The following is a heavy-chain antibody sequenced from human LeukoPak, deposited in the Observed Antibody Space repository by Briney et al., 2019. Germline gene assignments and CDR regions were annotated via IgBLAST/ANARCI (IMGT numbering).Heavy chain of an antibody. D-gene: IGHD4-17*01. CDR2: IYYSGST. V-gene: IGHV4-30-4*01. J-gene: IGHJ4*02. Sequence: SETLSLTCTVSGGSISSGDYYWSWIRQPPGKGLEWIGYIYYSGSTYYNPSLKSRVTISVDTSKKQFSLKLSSVTAADRAVYYCARGSADYGASFSFDYWGQGTLVTVSS. CDR3: ARGSADYGASFSFDY. CDR1: GGSISSGDYY.